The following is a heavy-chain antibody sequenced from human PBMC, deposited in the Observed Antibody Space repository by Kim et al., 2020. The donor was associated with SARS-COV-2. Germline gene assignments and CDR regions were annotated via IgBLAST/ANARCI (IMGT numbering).Heavy chain of an antibody. J-gene: IGHJ6*02. Sequence: YAASGKGGFTISRDNSKNTLYLQMNSLRAEDTAVYYCARDPHAGHYGMDVWGQGTTVTVSS. CDR3: ARDPHAGHYGMDV. V-gene: IGHV3-33*01.